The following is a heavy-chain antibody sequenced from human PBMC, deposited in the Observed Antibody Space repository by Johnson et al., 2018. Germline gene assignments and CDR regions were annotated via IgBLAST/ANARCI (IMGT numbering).Heavy chain of an antibody. D-gene: IGHD1-14*01. CDR3: VKAGAYYYYYMDV. J-gene: IGHJ6*03. CDR1: GFSFGDYA. Sequence: VQLVESGGGLVQPGRSLRLSCAASGFSFGDYAMFWVWQTPGKGLEWVSSIHWNSGSIDYADSVKGRFAISRDNAKNSLYLQMNSLRAEDTALYYCVKAGAYYYYYMDVWGKGTTVTVSS. CDR2: IHWNSGSI. V-gene: IGHV3-9*01.